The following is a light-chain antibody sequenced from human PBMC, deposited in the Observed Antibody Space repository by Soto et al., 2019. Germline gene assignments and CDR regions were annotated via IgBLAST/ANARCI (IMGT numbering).Light chain of an antibody. CDR1: QSVSSN. V-gene: IGKV3-15*01. Sequence: EIVMTQSPATLSVSPGERATLSCRASQSVSSNLAWYQQKPGQAPRIRIYGASTRATGIPARLSGSGSGTEFTLTISSLQSEDFAVYYCQQYNNWHTFGQGTRLEIK. CDR2: GAS. J-gene: IGKJ5*01. CDR3: QQYNNWHT.